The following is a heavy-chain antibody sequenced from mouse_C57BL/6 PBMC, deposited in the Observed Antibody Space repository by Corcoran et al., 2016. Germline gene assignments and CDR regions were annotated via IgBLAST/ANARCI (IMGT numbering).Heavy chain of an antibody. CDR3: TTNSSGYPGFAY. V-gene: IGHV14-1*01. D-gene: IGHD3-2*02. J-gene: IGHJ3*01. CDR1: GLNIRDYC. CDR2: IDPEDGDT. Sequence: EVQLQQSGAELVMPGASVKLSCTASGLNIRDYCMHWVKQRAEQGLEWIGRIDPEDGDTEYAPKFQGKATMTADTSSNTAYLQLSSLTSEDTAVYYCTTNSSGYPGFAYWGQGTLVTVSA.